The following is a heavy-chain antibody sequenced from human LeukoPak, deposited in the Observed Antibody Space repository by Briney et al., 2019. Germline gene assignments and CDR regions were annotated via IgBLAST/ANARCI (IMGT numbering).Heavy chain of an antibody. CDR2: INPNSGGT. J-gene: IGHJ5*02. D-gene: IGHD6-19*01. CDR3: ARDLGSSGWSQLYNWFDP. CDR1: GYTFTGYF. Sequence: ASVEVSCKASGYTFTGYFMHWVRQAPGHRLGSMGWINPNSGGTNYAQKFQGRVTMTRDTSISTAYMELSRLRSDDTAVYYCARDLGSSGWSQLYNWFDPWGQGTLVTVSS. V-gene: IGHV1-2*02.